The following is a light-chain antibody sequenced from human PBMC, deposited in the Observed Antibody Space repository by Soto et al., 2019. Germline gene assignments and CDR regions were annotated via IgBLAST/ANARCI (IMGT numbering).Light chain of an antibody. Sequence: VLTQSPATLSLSPGERATLSCRASENVRTFVDWYQQKPGQAPRLLIYGASNRATDIPARFSGSGSGTGFTLTISNLEPEDFAVYYCQQRSNWLWTFGQGTKVDIK. CDR2: GAS. CDR3: QQRSNWLWT. V-gene: IGKV3-11*01. CDR1: ENVRTF. J-gene: IGKJ1*01.